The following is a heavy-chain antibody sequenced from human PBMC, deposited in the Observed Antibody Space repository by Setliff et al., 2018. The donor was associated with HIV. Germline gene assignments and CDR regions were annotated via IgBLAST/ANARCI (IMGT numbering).Heavy chain of an antibody. J-gene: IGHJ4*02. CDR3: AKCGGVTCYSASWYFDY. D-gene: IGHD2-15*01. V-gene: IGHV3-30*02. CDR1: GFTFSTYG. CDR2: IRYDGSNQ. Sequence: GGSLRLSCAASGFTFSTYGRQWVRQAPGKGLEWVAVIRYDGSNQYSADSVKGRFTISRDSSKNTLYLQMNSLRAEDTAVYYCAKCGGVTCYSASWYFDYWGQGTLGTSPQ.